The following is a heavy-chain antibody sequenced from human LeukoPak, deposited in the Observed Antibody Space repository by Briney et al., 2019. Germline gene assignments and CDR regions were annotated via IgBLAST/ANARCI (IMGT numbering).Heavy chain of an antibody. CDR1: GASVSSGGYY. Sequence: SETLSLTCTVSGASVSSGGYYWSWIRQHPGKGLEWIGSIYYSGRTYYSPSLKSRVTTSIDTSKNQFSLKLSSVTAADTAVYYCARVGTPGYSGYDHWGQGTLVTVSS. CDR2: IYYSGRT. V-gene: IGHV4-31*03. J-gene: IGHJ4*02. CDR3: ARVGTPGYSGYDH. D-gene: IGHD5-12*01.